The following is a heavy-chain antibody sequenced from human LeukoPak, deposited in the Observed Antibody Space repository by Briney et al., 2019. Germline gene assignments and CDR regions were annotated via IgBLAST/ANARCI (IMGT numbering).Heavy chain of an antibody. CDR1: GYSLTGYH. D-gene: IGHD3/OR15-3a*01. CDR2: INPNSGDT. CDR3: ARGLGGYYYYYYMDV. Sequence: ASVKVSCKASGYSLTGYHIHWVRQAPGQGLEWVGWINPNSGDTNYAQKFQGRVTITRNTSISTAYMELSSLRSEDTAVYYCARGLGGYYYYYYMDVWGKGTTVTVSS. V-gene: IGHV1-2*02. J-gene: IGHJ6*03.